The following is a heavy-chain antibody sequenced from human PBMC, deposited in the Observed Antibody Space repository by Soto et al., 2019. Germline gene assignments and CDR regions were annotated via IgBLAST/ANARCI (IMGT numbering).Heavy chain of an antibody. CDR1: GFTMSTFA. CDR3: AKDAIYNDGLWLMDS. J-gene: IGHJ5*02. CDR2: MTGNGGQI. V-gene: IGHV3-23*01. Sequence: EVQLLESGGGLVRPGGSLRLSCAGSGFTMSTFAMTWVRQAPGKGLECVCGMTGNGGQIHYADSVRGRFTISKDNSKNTQYLQKRSLRDEDTDIYYCAKDAIYNDGLWLMDSWGQGTLVTVSS. D-gene: IGHD2-21*01.